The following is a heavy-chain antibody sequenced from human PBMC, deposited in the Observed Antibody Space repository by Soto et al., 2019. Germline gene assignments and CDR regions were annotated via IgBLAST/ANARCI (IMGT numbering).Heavy chain of an antibody. J-gene: IGHJ4*02. D-gene: IGHD6-13*01. CDR1: GFSFSSYA. Sequence: EVQLLESGGGLVQPGGSLRLSCAASGFSFSSYAMSWVRQAPGKGLEWVSVIHDSGGNTFYADSVKGRFTISRDNSKNALYLQMNSLRAEDTAVYYCAKEIWPSAAAGSYFDYWGQGTLVTVSS. V-gene: IGHV3-23*01. CDR3: AKEIWPSAAAGSYFDY. CDR2: IHDSGGNT.